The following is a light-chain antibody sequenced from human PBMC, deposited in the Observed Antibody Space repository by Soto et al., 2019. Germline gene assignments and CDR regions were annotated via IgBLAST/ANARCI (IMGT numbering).Light chain of an antibody. CDR3: AAWDDSLSGYV. J-gene: IGLJ1*01. CDR1: SSNIGGNA. CDR2: SNN. V-gene: IGLV1-44*01. Sequence: QSVLTQPPSASGTPGQRVTISCSGSSSNIGGNAVNWYQQLPGTTPKLLIYSNNQRPSGVPDRFSGSKSGTSASLAISGLQSEYEADYYCAAWDDSLSGYVFGTGTKLTVL.